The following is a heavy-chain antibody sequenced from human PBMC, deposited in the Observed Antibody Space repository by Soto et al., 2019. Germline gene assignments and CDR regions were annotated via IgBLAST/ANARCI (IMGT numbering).Heavy chain of an antibody. Sequence: QGQLQESGPGVVRPSQTLSLTCTVSGASISSGDHYWTWSRQPPGKGLEWIGYIYYSGSTFYNPSLNSRVTMSIDMSKSQFSLNLRSVTAADTAVYYCASSPPKDAVDLWGQGTMVIVSS. CDR2: IYYSGST. V-gene: IGHV4-30-4*01. J-gene: IGHJ3*01. CDR3: ASSPPKDAVDL. CDR1: GASISSGDHY. D-gene: IGHD6-6*01.